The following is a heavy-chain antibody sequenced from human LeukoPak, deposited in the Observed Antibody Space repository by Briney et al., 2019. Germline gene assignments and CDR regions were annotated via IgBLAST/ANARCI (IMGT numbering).Heavy chain of an antibody. V-gene: IGHV4-59*01. Sequence: SETLSLTCTVSGGSISSSYWSWIRQPPGKGLEWIGYIHYSGNTNFTPTLRSRLTMSVETSKNQFSLKLNSVTAADTAVYYCARAGAGREYQLPFDYWGQGTLVPVSS. CDR3: ARAGAGREYQLPFDY. J-gene: IGHJ4*02. CDR2: IHYSGNT. CDR1: GGSISSSY. D-gene: IGHD2-2*01.